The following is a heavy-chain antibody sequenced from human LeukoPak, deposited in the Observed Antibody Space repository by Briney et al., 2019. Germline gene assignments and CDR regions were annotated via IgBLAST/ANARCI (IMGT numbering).Heavy chain of an antibody. J-gene: IGHJ2*01. CDR2: ISHSGST. CDR1: GGSISSGAYS. V-gene: IGHV4-30-2*01. Sequence: SQTLSLTCTVSGGSISSGAYSWSWIRQPPGKGLEWIGYISHSGSTYYNPSLKRRVSISLDRSKTQFSPKLPSVTAADTALYYCARYSSTWPYWYFDLWGRGTLVTVSS. D-gene: IGHD6-13*01. CDR3: ARYSSTWPYWYFDL.